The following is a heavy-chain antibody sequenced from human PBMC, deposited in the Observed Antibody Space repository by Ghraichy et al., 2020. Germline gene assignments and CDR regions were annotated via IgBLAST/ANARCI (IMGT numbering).Heavy chain of an antibody. Sequence: GGSLRLSCAASGFTFSSYAMSWVRQAPGKGLEWVSTISGSGASTFYADSVKGRFTISRDNSQNTLCLQMNSLRAEDTALYYCAKSRWGDNWFDPWGQGTLVTVSS. D-gene: IGHD1-26*01. J-gene: IGHJ5*02. CDR2: ISGSGAST. CDR1: GFTFSSYA. V-gene: IGHV3-23*01. CDR3: AKSRWGDNWFDP.